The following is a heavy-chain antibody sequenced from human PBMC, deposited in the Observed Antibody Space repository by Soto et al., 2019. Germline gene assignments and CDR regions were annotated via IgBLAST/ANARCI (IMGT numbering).Heavy chain of an antibody. J-gene: IGHJ6*03. D-gene: IGHD3-3*01. Sequence: SETLSLTCTVSCGSISSSTYYWGWIRQPPGSGLEWIGTIYYSGSTYYNPSLKSRVTISVDTSKNQFSLKLSSVTAADTAVYYCARLPNYDFWSGRGYVYFYYMDVWGKGTTVTVSS. CDR1: CGSISSSTYY. CDR2: IYYSGST. CDR3: ARLPNYDFWSGRGYVYFYYMDV. V-gene: IGHV4-39*01.